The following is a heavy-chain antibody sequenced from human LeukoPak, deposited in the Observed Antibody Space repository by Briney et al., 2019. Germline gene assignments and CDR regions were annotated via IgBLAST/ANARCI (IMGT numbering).Heavy chain of an antibody. CDR2: ISGSGGKT. CDR3: AKGARITMIVVVEDAFDI. Sequence: GGSLRLSCAASGFTFSSYGRSWVRQARGKGLEWVSGISGSGGKTDYADSVNSRFTISRDNSKNTLYLQMNRLRAEDTALYYCAKGARITMIVVVEDAFDIWGQGTMVTVSS. V-gene: IGHV3-23*01. D-gene: IGHD3-22*01. J-gene: IGHJ3*02. CDR1: GFTFSSYG.